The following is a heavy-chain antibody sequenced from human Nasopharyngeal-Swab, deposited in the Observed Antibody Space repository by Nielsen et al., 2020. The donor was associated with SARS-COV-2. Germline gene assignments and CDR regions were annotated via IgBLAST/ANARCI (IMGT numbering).Heavy chain of an antibody. J-gene: IGHJ4*02. V-gene: IGHV3-33*08. Sequence: GGSLRLSCAASGFTFSSYAMSWVRQAPGKGLEWVAFIWSDGSNKYYADSVRGRFTISRDNSKNTLYLQMNSLRAEDTAVYYCAREAVVPTATYRKSSLYYFDYWGQGTLVTVSS. CDR2: IWSDGSNK. CDR3: AREAVVPTATYRKSSLYYFDY. D-gene: IGHD2-2*01. CDR1: GFTFSSYA.